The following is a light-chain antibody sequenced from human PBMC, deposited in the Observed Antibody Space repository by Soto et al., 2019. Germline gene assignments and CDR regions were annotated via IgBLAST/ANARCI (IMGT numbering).Light chain of an antibody. CDR2: EVS. V-gene: IGLV2-8*01. CDR1: SGDVGGYTY. Sequence: QSALTQPPSASESPGQSVTISCTGVSGDVGGYTYVSWYQHSPGKAPKLLIYEVSERAQGVPDRFSGSKSGNTASLTVSDLQPDDEADYYCCSSGGRNGFVVFGGGTQLTVL. J-gene: IGLJ2*01. CDR3: CSSGGRNGFVV.